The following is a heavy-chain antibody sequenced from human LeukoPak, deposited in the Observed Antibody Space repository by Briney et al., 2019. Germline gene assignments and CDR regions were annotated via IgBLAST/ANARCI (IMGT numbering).Heavy chain of an antibody. CDR2: ISWNSGMI. D-gene: IGHD3-22*01. J-gene: IGHJ4*02. Sequence: PSGGSLRLSCAASGLTFSSYWMHWVRQAPGKGLEWVSGISWNSGMIGYADSVKGRFTISRDNAKNSLYLQMISLRAEDMALYYCAKDTRPQSSGYSHFDYWGQGTLVTVSS. V-gene: IGHV3-9*03. CDR1: GLTFSSYW. CDR3: AKDTRPQSSGYSHFDY.